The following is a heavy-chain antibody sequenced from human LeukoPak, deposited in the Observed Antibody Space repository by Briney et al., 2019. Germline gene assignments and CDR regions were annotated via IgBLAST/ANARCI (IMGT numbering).Heavy chain of an antibody. CDR1: GYTFTSYG. J-gene: IGHJ4*02. Sequence: ASVKVSCKASGYTFTSYGISWVRQAPGQGLEWMGWISAYNGNTNYAQKLQGRVTMTRNTSISTAYMELSSLRSEDTAVYYCARGHYDSSGYYFFLGYWGQGTLVTVSS. CDR3: ARGHYDSSGYYFFLGY. D-gene: IGHD3-22*01. CDR2: ISAYNGNT. V-gene: IGHV1-18*01.